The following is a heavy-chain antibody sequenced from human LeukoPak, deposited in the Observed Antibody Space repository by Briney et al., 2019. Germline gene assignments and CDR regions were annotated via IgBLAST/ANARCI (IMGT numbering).Heavy chain of an antibody. V-gene: IGHV3-23*01. CDR3: AKDLSRAVAADWFDP. D-gene: IGHD6-19*01. CDR2: ISDSGGRT. CDR1: GFTFSNYD. J-gene: IGHJ5*02. Sequence: PGGSLRLSCAASGFTFSNYDMSWVRQAPGKGLEWVSSISDSGGRTYYADSVKGRFTISRDNSKNTLYLQMTNLRAADTAVYYCAKDLSRAVAADWFDPWDQGSLVTVSS.